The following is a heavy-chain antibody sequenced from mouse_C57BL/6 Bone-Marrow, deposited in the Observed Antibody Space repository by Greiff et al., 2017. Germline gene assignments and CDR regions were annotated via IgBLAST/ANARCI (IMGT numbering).Heavy chain of an antibody. D-gene: IGHD2-4*01. J-gene: IGHJ4*01. CDR3: ARDPMITTGYYYAMDY. CDR1: GYTFTSYW. Sequence: QVQLQQPGAELVKPGASVKLSCKASGYTFTSYWMQWVKQRPGQGLEWIGEIDPSDSYTTYNQKFKGKAPLTVDTSSSTTYRQLSSLTSEDSAVYYCARDPMITTGYYYAMDYGGQGTSVTVSS. CDR2: IDPSDSYT. V-gene: IGHV1-50*01.